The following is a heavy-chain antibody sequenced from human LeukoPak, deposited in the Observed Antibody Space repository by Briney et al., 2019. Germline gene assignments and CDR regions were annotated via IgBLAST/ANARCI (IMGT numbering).Heavy chain of an antibody. CDR1: GFTFTSSL. J-gene: IGHJ5*02. CDR2: IVFCNRDT. D-gene: IGHD1-20*01. Sequence: SVKDSCKASGFTFTSSLMQWVGQAGGQRLEWIGLIVFCNRDTNSAQKYQERVTITRDISTSTAYMELSSLRTEDTAVYYCAADRGYNWNDFMEGFAPWGKGPLVTVSS. V-gene: IGHV1-58*02. CDR3: AADRGYNWNDFMEGFAP.